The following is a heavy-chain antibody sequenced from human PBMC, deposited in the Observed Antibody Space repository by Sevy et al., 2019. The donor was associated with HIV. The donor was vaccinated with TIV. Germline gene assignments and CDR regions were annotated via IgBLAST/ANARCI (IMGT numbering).Heavy chain of an antibody. D-gene: IGHD3-3*01. Sequence: GGSLRLSCAASGFTFSDSWMHWVRQAPGKGLEWVVNINQDGNEKYYVDSVKGRFTISRDNAKNSLYLQMNSLRDDDTAVYYCATFSVGYWGQGTLVTVSS. J-gene: IGHJ4*02. CDR3: ATFSVGY. V-gene: IGHV3-7*01. CDR1: GFTFSDSW. CDR2: INQDGNEK.